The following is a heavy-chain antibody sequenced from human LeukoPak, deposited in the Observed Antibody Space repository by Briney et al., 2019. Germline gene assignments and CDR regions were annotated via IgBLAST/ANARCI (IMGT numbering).Heavy chain of an antibody. V-gene: IGHV3-23*01. CDR1: GFTFITSA. D-gene: IGHD2-21*01. CDR2: ISGSGGST. Sequence: GGSLRLSCAASGFTFITSAMTWVRQAPGKGLEWVSTISGSGGSTYYADYLNGRFTISRDNSKNTPFLHMIRLRAEDTAVYYCAKARPELLLNALDVWGQGTVVSVSS. J-gene: IGHJ3*01. CDR3: AKARPELLLNALDV.